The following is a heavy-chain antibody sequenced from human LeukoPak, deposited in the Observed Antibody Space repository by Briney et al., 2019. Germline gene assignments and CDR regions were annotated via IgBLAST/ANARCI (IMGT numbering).Heavy chain of an antibody. J-gene: IGHJ4*02. Sequence: GGSLRLSCAASGFTFSSYSMNWVRQAPGKGLEWVSSISSSSSYIYYADSVKGRFTISRDNAKNSLYLQMNSLRAEDTAVYYRAREWSRFTPPDYWGQGTLVTVSS. CDR2: ISSSSSYI. D-gene: IGHD2-8*01. V-gene: IGHV3-21*01. CDR3: AREWSRFTPPDY. CDR1: GFTFSSYS.